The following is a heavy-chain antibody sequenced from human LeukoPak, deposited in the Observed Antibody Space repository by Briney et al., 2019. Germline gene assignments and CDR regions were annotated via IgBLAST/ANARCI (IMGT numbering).Heavy chain of an antibody. CDR2: INHSGST. Sequence: PSETLSLTCAVYGGSFSAYYWSWIRQPPGKGLEWIGEINHSGSTNYNPSLKGRVTISVDTSKNQFSLKLSSVTAADTAVYYCARRRGYSYGRAHYYDSSGYRRGDAFDIWGQGTMVTVSS. CDR1: GGSFSAYY. D-gene: IGHD3-22*01. J-gene: IGHJ3*02. V-gene: IGHV4-34*01. CDR3: ARRRGYSYGRAHYYDSSGYRRGDAFDI.